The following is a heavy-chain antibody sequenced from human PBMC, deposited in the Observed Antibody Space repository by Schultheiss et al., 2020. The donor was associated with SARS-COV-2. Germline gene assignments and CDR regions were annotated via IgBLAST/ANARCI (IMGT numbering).Heavy chain of an antibody. Sequence: ASVKVSCKASGYTFTSYYMHWVRQAPGQGLEWMGWINPNSGGTNYAQKFQGWVTMTTDTSTSTAYMELRSLRSDDTAVYYCARAVTGTSDFDYWGQGTLVTVSS. CDR1: GYTFTSYY. V-gene: IGHV1-2*04. CDR2: INPNSGGT. J-gene: IGHJ4*02. D-gene: IGHD1-7*01. CDR3: ARAVTGTSDFDY.